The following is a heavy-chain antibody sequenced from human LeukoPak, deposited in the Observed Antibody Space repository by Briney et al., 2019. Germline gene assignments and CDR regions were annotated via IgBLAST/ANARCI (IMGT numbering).Heavy chain of an antibody. J-gene: IGHJ4*01. Sequence: KPGGSLRLSCAASGFTFSSYNVNWVRQAPGKGLEWVSSIGSSGSYIYYADSVKGRFTISRDNAKNSLYLQINSLRAEDTAVYYCARDGTAAGLYFDLWGQGTLVTVSS. D-gene: IGHD6-13*01. CDR3: ARDGTAAGLYFDL. V-gene: IGHV3-21*01. CDR2: IGSSGSYI. CDR1: GFTFSSYN.